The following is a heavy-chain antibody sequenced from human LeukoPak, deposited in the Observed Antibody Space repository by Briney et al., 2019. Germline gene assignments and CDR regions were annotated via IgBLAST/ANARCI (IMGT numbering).Heavy chain of an antibody. D-gene: IGHD3-3*01. V-gene: IGHV1-46*01. Sequence: GASVKVSCKASGYTFTSYYMHWLRQAPGQGLEWMGIINPSGGSTSYAQKFQGRVTMTRDTSTSTVYMELSSLRSEDTAVYYCARASYVLRFVDWFDPWGQGTMVTVSS. J-gene: IGHJ5*02. CDR1: GYTFTSYY. CDR2: INPSGGST. CDR3: ARASYVLRFVDWFDP.